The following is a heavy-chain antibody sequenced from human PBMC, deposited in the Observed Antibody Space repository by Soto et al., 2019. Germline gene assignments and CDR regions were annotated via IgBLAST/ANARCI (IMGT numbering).Heavy chain of an antibody. CDR1: GDSMSTYY. V-gene: IGHV4-59*01. J-gene: IGHJ4*02. CDR2: IYDSGTT. D-gene: IGHD3-10*01. Sequence: SETLSLTCSVSGDSMSTYYWTWIRQPPGKGLEWIGYIYDSGTTNYNPPLKSRVAISVDTSKNQFSLKLSSVTAADTAIYYCARSFTYGAQRFDYWGQGALVTVSS. CDR3: ARSFTYGAQRFDY.